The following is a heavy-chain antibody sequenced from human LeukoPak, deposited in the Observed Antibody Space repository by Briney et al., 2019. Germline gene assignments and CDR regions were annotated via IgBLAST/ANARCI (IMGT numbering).Heavy chain of an antibody. CDR1: GFTFSSYA. V-gene: IGHV3-30*02. Sequence: GGSLRLSCAASGFTFSSYAMSWVRQAPGKGLEWVAFIRYDGSNKYYADSVKGRLTISRDNSKNTLYLQMNSLRAEDTAVYYCAKEWDCSSTSCPLGYWGQGTLVTVSS. CDR2: IRYDGSNK. D-gene: IGHD2-2*01. CDR3: AKEWDCSSTSCPLGY. J-gene: IGHJ4*02.